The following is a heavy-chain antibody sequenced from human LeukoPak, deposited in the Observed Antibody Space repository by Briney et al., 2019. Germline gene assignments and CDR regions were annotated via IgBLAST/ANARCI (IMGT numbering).Heavy chain of an antibody. CDR3: ARDRGDGGYYDSSGYYPTPNFEY. CDR1: GYTFTSYG. CDR2: ISTYSGNT. D-gene: IGHD3-22*01. V-gene: IGHV1-18*01. J-gene: IGHJ4*02. Sequence: ASVKVSCKASGYTFTSYGISWVRQAPGQGLEWMGWISTYSGNTNYAQKLQGRVTMTTDTSTSTAYMELRSLRSDDTAVYYCARDRGDGGYYDSSGYYPTPNFEYWGQGTLVTVSS.